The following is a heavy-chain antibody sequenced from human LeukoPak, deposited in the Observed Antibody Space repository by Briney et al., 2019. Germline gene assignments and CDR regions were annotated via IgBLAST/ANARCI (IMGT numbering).Heavy chain of an antibody. V-gene: IGHV1-8*03. Sequence: ASVKVSCKASGYTFSSYDINWVRQATGQGLEWMGWMNPNSGDRGYAQKFQGRVTITRNTSISTAYMELSSLRSEDTAVYYCARAYADEVNTFDYWGQGTLVTVSS. J-gene: IGHJ4*02. D-gene: IGHD2/OR15-2a*01. CDR3: ARAYADEVNTFDY. CDR2: MNPNSGDR. CDR1: GYTFSSYD.